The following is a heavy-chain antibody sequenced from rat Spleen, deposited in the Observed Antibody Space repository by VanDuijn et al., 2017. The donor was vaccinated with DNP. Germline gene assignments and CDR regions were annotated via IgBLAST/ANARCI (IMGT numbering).Heavy chain of an antibody. CDR1: GFTFSDYY. V-gene: IGHV5-20*01. D-gene: IGHD1-11*01. J-gene: IGHJ2*01. Sequence: EVQLVASGGGLVEPGRSLKLSCAASGFTFSDYYMAWVRQAPRKGLEWVASISYDGVSIHYRDSVKGRSTISRDNAKSSLYLQMDSLRSEDTATYYCVTRGKYGGYDYWGQGVMVTVSS. CDR3: VTRGKYGGYDY. CDR2: ISYDGVSI.